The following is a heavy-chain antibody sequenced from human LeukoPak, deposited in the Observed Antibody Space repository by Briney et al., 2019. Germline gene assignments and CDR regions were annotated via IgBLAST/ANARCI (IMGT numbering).Heavy chain of an antibody. V-gene: IGHV1-18*01. CDR1: GYTFTSYG. Sequence: ASVKVSCKASGYTFTSYGISWVRQAPGQGLEWMGWISAYNGNTNYAQKLQGKVTMTTDTSTSTAYMELRSLRSDDTAVYYCARVAWELHAFDIWGQGTMVTVSS. D-gene: IGHD1-26*01. CDR3: ARVAWELHAFDI. J-gene: IGHJ3*02. CDR2: ISAYNGNT.